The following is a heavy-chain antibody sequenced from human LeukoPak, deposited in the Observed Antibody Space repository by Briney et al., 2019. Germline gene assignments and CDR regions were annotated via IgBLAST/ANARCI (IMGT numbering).Heavy chain of an antibody. V-gene: IGHV4-39*01. CDR2: NYYAGGT. J-gene: IGHJ6*02. D-gene: IGHD3-10*01. CDR1: GGSISSSSYY. Sequence: SETLSLTCTVSGGSISSSSYYWGWIRQPPGKGLEWIVTNYYAGGTYYNPSLKSRVTISVDTSKNQFSLRLSSVTAADTAVYYCARGFGESEYYYYGMDVWGQGTTVTVSS. CDR3: ARGFGESEYYYYGMDV.